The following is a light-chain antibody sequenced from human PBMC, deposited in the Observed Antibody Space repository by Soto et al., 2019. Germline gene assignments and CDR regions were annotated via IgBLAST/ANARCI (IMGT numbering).Light chain of an antibody. CDR3: QQYDSSPKT. J-gene: IGKJ1*01. CDR1: QSVSNDY. V-gene: IGKV3-20*01. CDR2: SVS. Sequence: EMVLTQSPGTLSLSPGDRATLYCRASQSVSNDYVAWVQQKPGQTPRLLIYSVSSRATGIPDRFSGSGSGTDFTLTISRLEPEDFAVYYCQQYDSSPKTFGQGTKVDIK.